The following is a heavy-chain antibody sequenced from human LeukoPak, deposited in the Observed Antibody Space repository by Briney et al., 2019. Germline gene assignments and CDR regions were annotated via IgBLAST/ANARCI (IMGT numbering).Heavy chain of an antibody. V-gene: IGHV3-7*01. CDR1: GFTFINYW. CDR3: ARGYCSSTSCYLFDH. D-gene: IGHD2-2*01. Sequence: GGSLRLXCAASGFTFINYWMSWVRQAPGKGLEWVANIKQDGSEKYYVDSVKGRFTISRDNAKNSLYLQMNSLRAEDTAVYYCARGYCSSTSCYLFDHWGQGTLVTVSS. CDR2: IKQDGSEK. J-gene: IGHJ4*02.